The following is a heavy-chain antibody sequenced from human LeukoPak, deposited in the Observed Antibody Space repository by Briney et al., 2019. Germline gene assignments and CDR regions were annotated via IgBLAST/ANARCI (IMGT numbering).Heavy chain of an antibody. V-gene: IGHV4-30-4*01. CDR3: ARANWGQAGDY. D-gene: IGHD7-27*01. Sequence: SETLSLTCTVSGGSINSGNYYWSWNRQPPGKGLEWIGYIYYSGSTYYNPSLKSRVTISVDASKNQFSLKLTSVTAADTAVYYCARANWGQAGDYWGQGTLVTVSS. J-gene: IGHJ4*02. CDR2: IYYSGST. CDR1: GGSINSGNYY.